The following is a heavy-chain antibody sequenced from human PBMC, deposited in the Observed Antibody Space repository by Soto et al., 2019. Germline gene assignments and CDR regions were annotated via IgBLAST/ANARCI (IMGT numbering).Heavy chain of an antibody. CDR1: GFSLSPYR. V-gene: IGHV3-74*03. Sequence: PWGSLRLSCAASGFSLSPYRMHWVRQAPGRGLEWVSRLSSDGFGAAYADSVKGRFFISRDIARNTLFLQMNSLRADDTAVYYCARDLGGPDYWGRGTSVTVSS. D-gene: IGHD3-16*01. J-gene: IGHJ4*02. CDR2: LSSDGFGA. CDR3: ARDLGGPDY.